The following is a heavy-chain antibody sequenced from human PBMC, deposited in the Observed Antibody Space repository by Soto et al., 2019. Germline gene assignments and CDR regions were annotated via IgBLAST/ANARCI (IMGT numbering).Heavy chain of an antibody. J-gene: IGHJ3*02. CDR3: TRGGGGWYGDAFDI. D-gene: IGHD6-19*01. Sequence: GGSLRLSCAASGFTFSSYAMHWVRQAPGKGLEWVAVISYDGSNKYYADSVKGRFTISRDNSKNTLYLQMNSLRAEDTAVYYCTRGGGGWYGDAFDIWGQGTMVTVSS. CDR2: ISYDGSNK. CDR1: GFTFSSYA. V-gene: IGHV3-30-3*01.